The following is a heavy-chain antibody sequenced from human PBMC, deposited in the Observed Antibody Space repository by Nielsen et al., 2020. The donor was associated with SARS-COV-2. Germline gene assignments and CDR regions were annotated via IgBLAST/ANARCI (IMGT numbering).Heavy chain of an antibody. CDR3: ATEPITGTTGEGIDY. CDR1: GFTFSSFG. J-gene: IGHJ4*02. CDR2: IWYDGSNK. Sequence: GESLKISCAASGFTFSSFGMHWVRQAPGKGLEWVAVIWYDGSNKYYADSVKGRFTISRDNSKNTLYLQMNSLRAEDTAVYYCATEPITGTTGEGIDYWGQGTLVTVSS. D-gene: IGHD1-20*01. V-gene: IGHV3-33*08.